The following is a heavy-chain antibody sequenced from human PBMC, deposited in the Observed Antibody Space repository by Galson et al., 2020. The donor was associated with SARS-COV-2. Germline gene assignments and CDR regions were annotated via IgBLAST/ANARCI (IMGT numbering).Heavy chain of an antibody. Sequence: ASVKVSCKAPGYIFTTSYMHWVRQAPGQGLEWMGIINPNGGRTSYAQKFQGRVTLTRDTSTSTFYMDLSSLTSKDTAVYYCARDHRGGEPFIGVALPSYRFDYWGQGTLVTVSS. CDR1: GYIFTTSY. V-gene: IGHV1-46*01. CDR3: ARDHRGGEPFIGVALPSYRFDY. J-gene: IGHJ4*02. CDR2: INPNGGRT. D-gene: IGHD3-3*01.